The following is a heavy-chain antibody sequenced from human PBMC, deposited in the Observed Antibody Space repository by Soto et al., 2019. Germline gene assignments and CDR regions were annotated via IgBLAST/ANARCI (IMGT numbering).Heavy chain of an antibody. CDR2: IYSSGSA. CDR1: GGSISSSSYY. CDR3: ATPVSSGYQAFEV. J-gene: IGHJ3*01. D-gene: IGHD3-22*01. V-gene: IGHV4-39*01. Sequence: SETLSLTCIVSGGSISSSSYYWGWIRQPPGKGLEWIGSIYSSGSAYYNPSLKSRVTISVDTSKNQFSLKRTSVTAADTAVYYCATPVSSGYQAFEVWGQGTMVTVSS.